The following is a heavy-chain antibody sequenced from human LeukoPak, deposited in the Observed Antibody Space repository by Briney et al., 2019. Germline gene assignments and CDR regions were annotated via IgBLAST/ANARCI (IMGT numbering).Heavy chain of an antibody. CDR2: INPNSGGT. V-gene: IGHV1-2*02. D-gene: IGHD7-27*01. CDR3: ARNGVDFWGSNY. J-gene: IGHJ4*02. Sequence: ASVKVSCKASGYTFTGYYMHWVRQAPGQGLEWMGWINPNSGGTNYAQKFQGRVTMTRDTSISTAYMEPSRLRSDDTAVYYCARNGVDFWGSNYWGQGTLVTVSS. CDR1: GYTFTGYY.